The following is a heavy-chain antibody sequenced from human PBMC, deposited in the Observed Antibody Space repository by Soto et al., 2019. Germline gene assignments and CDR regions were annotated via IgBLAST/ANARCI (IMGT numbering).Heavy chain of an antibody. V-gene: IGHV3-48*02. J-gene: IGHJ6*02. Sequence: PGGSLRLSCAASDYTFSTYSMNWVRQAPGKGLEWVAYISYDSETTSCADSVKGRFTISRDDAKNSLYLQMNSLRDEDSAVYYCVRLYYDYVWGQGTTVTVSS. CDR1: DYTFSTYS. CDR2: ISYDSETT. CDR3: VRLYYDYV. D-gene: IGHD3-3*01.